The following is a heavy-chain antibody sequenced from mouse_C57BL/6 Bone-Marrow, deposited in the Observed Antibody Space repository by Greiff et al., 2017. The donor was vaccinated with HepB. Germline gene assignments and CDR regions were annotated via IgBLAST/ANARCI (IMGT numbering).Heavy chain of an antibody. CDR2: ISSGGSYT. Sequence: EVQLVESGGDLVKPGGSLKLSCAASGFTFSSYGMSWVRQTPDKRLEWVATISSGGSYTYYPDSVKGRFTISRDNAKNTLYLQMSSLKSEDTAMYYCASRLHGAWFAYWGQATLVTVSA. CDR1: GFTFSSYG. D-gene: IGHD2-4*01. J-gene: IGHJ3*01. CDR3: ASRLHGAWFAY. V-gene: IGHV5-6*01.